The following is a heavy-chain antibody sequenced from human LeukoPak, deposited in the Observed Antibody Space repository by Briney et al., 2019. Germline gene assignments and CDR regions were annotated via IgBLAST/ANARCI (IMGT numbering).Heavy chain of an antibody. D-gene: IGHD5-18*01. CDR3: ARLGGYSYGPGVSY. CDR2: INHSGST. Sequence: SETLSLTCAVYGGSFSGYYWSWIRQPSGKGLEWVGEINHSGSTNHNPSLQSRVTITVETFKNQFSLKLSSVPAADTAVYYCARLGGYSYGPGVSYWGQGTLVTVSS. J-gene: IGHJ4*02. V-gene: IGHV4-34*01. CDR1: GGSFSGYY.